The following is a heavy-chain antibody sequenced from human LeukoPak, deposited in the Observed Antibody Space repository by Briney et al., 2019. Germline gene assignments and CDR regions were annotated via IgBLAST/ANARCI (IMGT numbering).Heavy chain of an antibody. D-gene: IGHD1-26*01. CDR1: GYTFTSYD. V-gene: IGHV1-8*03. Sequence: GASVKVSCKASGYTFTSYDINWVRQATGQGLEWVGWMNPNSGNTGYAQKFQGRVTITRNTSISTAYMELSSLRSEDTAVYYCAREMLGYSGSYHWFDPWGQGTLVTVSS. CDR2: MNPNSGNT. J-gene: IGHJ5*02. CDR3: AREMLGYSGSYHWFDP.